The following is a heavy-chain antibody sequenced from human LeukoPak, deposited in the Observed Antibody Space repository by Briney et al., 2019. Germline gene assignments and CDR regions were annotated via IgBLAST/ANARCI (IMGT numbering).Heavy chain of an antibody. CDR3: ARSYGDYDGLLIPFDY. J-gene: IGHJ4*02. D-gene: IGHD4-17*01. CDR2: IYTSGST. CDR1: GGSISSYY. V-gene: IGHV4-4*07. Sequence: PSETLSLTCTVSGGSISSYYWSWIRQPAGKGLEWIGRIYTSGSTNYNPSLKSRVTMSVDTSKNQFSLKLSSVTAADTAVYYCARSYGDYDGLLIPFDYWGQGTLVTVSS.